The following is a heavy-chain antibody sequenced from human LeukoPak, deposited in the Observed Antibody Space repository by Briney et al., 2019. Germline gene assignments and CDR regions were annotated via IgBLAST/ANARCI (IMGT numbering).Heavy chain of an antibody. D-gene: IGHD3-3*01. CDR3: ARGASDFWSGYVNWFDP. CDR2: MNPNSGNT. J-gene: IGHJ5*02. CDR1: GYTFTSYD. Sequence: ASVKVSCKASGYTFTSYDINWVRQATGQGLERMGWMNPNSGNTGYAQKFQGRVTMTRDTSISTAYMELSSLRSEDTAVYYCARGASDFWSGYVNWFDPWGQGTLVTVSS. V-gene: IGHV1-8*01.